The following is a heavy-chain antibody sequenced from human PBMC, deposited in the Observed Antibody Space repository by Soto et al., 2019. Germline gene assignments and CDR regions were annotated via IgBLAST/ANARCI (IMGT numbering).Heavy chain of an antibody. V-gene: IGHV1-69*13. CDR1: GGTFSSYA. D-gene: IGHD6-19*01. CDR3: ARELRGPRRYSSGWYYCDY. J-gene: IGHJ4*02. Sequence: ASVKVSCKASGGTFSSYAISWVRQAPGQGLEWMGGIIPIFGTANYAQKFQGRVTITADESTSTAYRELSSLRSEDTAVYYCARELRGPRRYSSGWYYCDYWRQGTLFTASS. CDR2: IIPIFGTA.